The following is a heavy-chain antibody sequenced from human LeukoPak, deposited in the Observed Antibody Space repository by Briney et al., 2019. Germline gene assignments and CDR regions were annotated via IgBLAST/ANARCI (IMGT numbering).Heavy chain of an antibody. D-gene: IGHD1-26*01. J-gene: IGHJ4*02. CDR3: ARDKRELGYFDY. CDR1: GFTFSSYW. Sequence: PGGSLRLSCAASGFTFSSYWMHWVRQAPGKGLVWVSRISGDESSTSYADSVKGRFTISRDNAKNTLFLQMNSLRAEDTAVYYCARDKRELGYFDYWGQGTLVTVSS. V-gene: IGHV3-74*01. CDR2: ISGDESST.